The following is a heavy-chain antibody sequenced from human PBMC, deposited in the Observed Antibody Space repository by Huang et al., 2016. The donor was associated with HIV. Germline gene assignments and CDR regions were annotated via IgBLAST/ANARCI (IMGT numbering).Heavy chain of an antibody. J-gene: IGHJ1*01. CDR3: ARERYYYDRSGYYTPVEYFHH. CDR2: ISGYNGKT. Sequence: QVQLVQSGAEVKKPGASVKVSCKASGYTFTNYAINWVRQAPGQSLEWMGWISGYNGKTKDAQKVHGRVTMTKDTSTSTAYMELRSLISDDTAVYYCARERYYYDRSGYYTPVEYFHHWGQGTLVTVSS. V-gene: IGHV1-18*01. D-gene: IGHD3-22*01. CDR1: GYTFTNYA.